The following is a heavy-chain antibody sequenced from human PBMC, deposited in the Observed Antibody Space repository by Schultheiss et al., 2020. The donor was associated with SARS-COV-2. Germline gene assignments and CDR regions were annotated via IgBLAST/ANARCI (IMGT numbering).Heavy chain of an antibody. Sequence: GGSLRLSCAASGFTFSSYAMHWVRQAPGKGLEWVSAISGSGGSTYYADSVKGRFTISRENAKNSLYLQMNSLRAEDTAVYYCARHQGLGAFDIWGQGTVVTVSS. D-gene: IGHD2-15*01. CDR1: GFTFSSYA. J-gene: IGHJ3*02. CDR2: ISGSGGST. CDR3: ARHQGLGAFDI. V-gene: IGHV3-23*01.